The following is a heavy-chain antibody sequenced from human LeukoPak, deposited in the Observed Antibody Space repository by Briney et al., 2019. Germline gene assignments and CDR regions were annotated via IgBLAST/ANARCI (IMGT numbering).Heavy chain of an antibody. CDR1: GYTFSSCG. V-gene: IGHV1-18*01. CDR2: ISADNGNT. J-gene: IGHJ6*02. D-gene: IGHD2-2*01. Sequence: GASVKVSCKASGYTFSSCGVSWVRQAPGQGLEWMGWISADNGNTNYAQKFQGRVTMITDTSTRTAYMELRSLRSDDTAVYYCARGSLRGPSPYYYYGMDVWGQGTTVTVSS. CDR3: ARGSLRGPSPYYYYGMDV.